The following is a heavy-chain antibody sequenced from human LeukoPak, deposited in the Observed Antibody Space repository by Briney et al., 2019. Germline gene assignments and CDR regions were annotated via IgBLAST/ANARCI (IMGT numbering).Heavy chain of an antibody. V-gene: IGHV3-7*01. J-gene: IGHJ4*02. CDR2: IKQDGSER. CDR3: VRWATSFDL. CDR1: GFTFSNYW. D-gene: IGHD1-26*01. Sequence: GGSLRLSCAASGFTFSNYWMSWVRQAPGKGLEWAADIKQDGSERHYVDSVPGRFTISRDNAKSSLYLQINSLRAEDTAVYYCVRWATSFDLWGQGILVTVSS.